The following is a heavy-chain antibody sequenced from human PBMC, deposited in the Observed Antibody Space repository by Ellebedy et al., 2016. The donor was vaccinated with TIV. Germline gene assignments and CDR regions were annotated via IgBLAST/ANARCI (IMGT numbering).Heavy chain of an antibody. J-gene: IGHJ3*02. CDR1: GYSFSSYY. D-gene: IGHD4-23*01. CDR3: ASLDYGGNPRDAFDI. CDR2: INPSGDST. Sequence: ASVKVSYKASGYSFSSYYMHWVRQALGQGLEWMGIINPSGDSTNYAQKFQGRVTMTRDTSTSTVYMGLSGLRSEDTAIYYWASLDYGGNPRDAFDIWGQGTMVTVSS. V-gene: IGHV1-46*01.